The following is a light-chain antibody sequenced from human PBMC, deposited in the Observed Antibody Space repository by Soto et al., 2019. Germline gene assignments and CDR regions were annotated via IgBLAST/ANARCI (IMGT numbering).Light chain of an antibody. CDR2: FGD. V-gene: IGLV1-47*02. Sequence: QSALTQPPSASSTPGQTVTISCSGSTSNIGTFYVYWYQHLPGTAPKLLIYFGDQRASGVSDRFSGSKSGTSASLAINGLRSDDEADYYCAAWDDNLNAYVFGSGTKVTVL. CDR3: AAWDDNLNAYV. CDR1: TSNIGTFY. J-gene: IGLJ1*01.